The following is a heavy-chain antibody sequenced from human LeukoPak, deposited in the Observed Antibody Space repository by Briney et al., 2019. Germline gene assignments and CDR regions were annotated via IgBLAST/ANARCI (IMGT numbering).Heavy chain of an antibody. D-gene: IGHD3-16*01. J-gene: IGHJ4*02. CDR1: GFTFSTYS. CDR2: IGGSSRSI. Sequence: KAGGSLRLSCAASGFTFSTYSMNWVRQPPGKGLEWVSSIGGSSRSIYYADSVKGRFTISRDNAKNSLYLQMNSLRAEDTAVYYCAREDIGEGFDYWGQGTLVTVSS. V-gene: IGHV3-21*01. CDR3: AREDIGEGFDY.